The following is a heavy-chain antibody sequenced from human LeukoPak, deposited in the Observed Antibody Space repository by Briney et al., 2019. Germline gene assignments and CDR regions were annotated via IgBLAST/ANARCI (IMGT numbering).Heavy chain of an antibody. Sequence: GGSLRLSCAASGFTFSSYEMNWVSQAPGKGLEWVSYISSSGSTIYYADSVKGGFTISRDNAKNSLYLQMNSLRAEDTAVYYCARVAGYSSSWYRFDYWGQGTLVTVSS. CDR3: ARVAGYSSSWYRFDY. V-gene: IGHV3-48*03. CDR2: ISSSGSTI. CDR1: GFTFSSYE. J-gene: IGHJ4*02. D-gene: IGHD6-13*01.